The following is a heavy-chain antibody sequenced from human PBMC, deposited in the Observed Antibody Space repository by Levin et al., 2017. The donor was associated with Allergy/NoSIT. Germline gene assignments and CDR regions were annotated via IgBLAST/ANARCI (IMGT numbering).Heavy chain of an antibody. Sequence: GGSLRLSCAASGFTFSSYWMHWVRQAPGKGLVWVSRINSDGSSTSYADSVKGRFTISRDNAKNTLYLQMNSLRAEDTAVYYCAREHSSGFGPDYWGQGTLVTVSS. CDR2: INSDGSST. J-gene: IGHJ4*02. CDR3: AREHSSGFGPDY. D-gene: IGHD6-19*01. CDR1: GFTFSSYW. V-gene: IGHV3-74*01.